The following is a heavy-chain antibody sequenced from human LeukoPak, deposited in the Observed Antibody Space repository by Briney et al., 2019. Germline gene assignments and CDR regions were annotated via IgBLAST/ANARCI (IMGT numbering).Heavy chain of an antibody. D-gene: IGHD5/OR15-5a*01. CDR1: GYTFTSNY. CDR2: ISPSGGST. Sequence: RASVKVSCKAFGYTFTSNYMHWVRQAPGQGPEWMGVISPSGGSTTYAQKFQGRVTLTRDMSTSTDYLELSSLRSEDTAVYYCARRGVYGLDYWGQGTLVTVSS. J-gene: IGHJ4*02. CDR3: ARRGVYGLDY. V-gene: IGHV1-46*01.